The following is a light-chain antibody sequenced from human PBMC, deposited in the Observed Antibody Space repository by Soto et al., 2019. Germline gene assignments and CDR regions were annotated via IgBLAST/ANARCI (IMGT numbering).Light chain of an antibody. CDR2: AAS. CDR3: QQCKVAPFT. V-gene: IGKV1-27*01. CDR1: QGIVNF. Sequence: DIQMTQSPSSLSAFVGDRVTITCRASQGIVNFLAWYQQKPGKVPKLLIYAASTLQSGVPSRFSGSGSGTDFTLTISSLQPEDVATYYCQQCKVAPFTFGGGTKVEIK. J-gene: IGKJ4*01.